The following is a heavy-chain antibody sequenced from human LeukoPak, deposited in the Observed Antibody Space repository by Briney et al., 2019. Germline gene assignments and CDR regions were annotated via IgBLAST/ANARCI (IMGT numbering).Heavy chain of an antibody. D-gene: IGHD1-26*01. V-gene: IGHV3-74*01. CDR3: AKGGSYTIDY. Sequence: PGGSLRLSCGASGFTFSNYWMPWVRQAPGKGLEWVSRINSDGSSTSYADSVKGRFTISRDNVKNTLHLQMNSLTVEDTAVYYCAKGGSYTIDYWGQGILVSVSS. CDR2: INSDGSST. CDR1: GFTFSNYW. J-gene: IGHJ4*02.